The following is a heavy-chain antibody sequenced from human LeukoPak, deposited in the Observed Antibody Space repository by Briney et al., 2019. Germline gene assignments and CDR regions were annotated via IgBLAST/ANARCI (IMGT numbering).Heavy chain of an antibody. CDR1: GFTFSSYG. V-gene: IGHV3-33*01. Sequence: QSGRSLRLSCAASGFTFSSYGMHWVRQAPGKGLEWVAGIWYDGSNKYYADSVKGRFTISRDNSKNTLYLQMNSLRADDTAVYYCARDLNRITIFSGYYCGMDVWGQGSTVTVSS. J-gene: IGHJ6*02. CDR3: ARDLNRITIFSGYYCGMDV. D-gene: IGHD3-3*01. CDR2: IWYDGSNK.